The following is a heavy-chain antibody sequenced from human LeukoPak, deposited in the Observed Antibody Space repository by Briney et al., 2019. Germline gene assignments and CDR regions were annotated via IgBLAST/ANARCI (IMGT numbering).Heavy chain of an antibody. D-gene: IGHD5-24*01. Sequence: GASVKVSCKASGYTFTSYGISWVRQAPGQGLEWMGWISAYNGNTNYAQKLQGRVTMTTDTSTSTAYMELRSLRSDDTAVYYCARIKDGYNPYDAFDIWGQGTMVTVSS. CDR2: ISAYNGNT. J-gene: IGHJ3*02. CDR1: GYTFTSYG. V-gene: IGHV1-18*01. CDR3: ARIKDGYNPYDAFDI.